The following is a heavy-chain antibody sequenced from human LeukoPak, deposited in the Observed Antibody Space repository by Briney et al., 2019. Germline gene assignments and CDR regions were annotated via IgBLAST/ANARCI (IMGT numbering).Heavy chain of an antibody. V-gene: IGHV4-59*01. Sequence: SETLSLTCTVSGGSISSYYWSWIRQPPGKGLEWIGYIYYSGSTNYNPSLRSRVTISVDTSKNQFSLKLSSVTAADTAVYYCARGNDYDPYFDYWGQGTLVTVSS. J-gene: IGHJ4*02. CDR3: ARGNDYDPYFDY. CDR2: IYYSGST. CDR1: GGSISSYY. D-gene: IGHD4-17*01.